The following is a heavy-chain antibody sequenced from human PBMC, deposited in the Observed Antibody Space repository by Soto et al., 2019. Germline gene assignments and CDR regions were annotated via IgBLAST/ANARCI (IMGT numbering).Heavy chain of an antibody. CDR3: ARAQAIYGSSDWSFGA. CDR1: GCSFNTYD. Sequence: PAGSLTLSCAASGCSFNTYDMHWVRQAPGKGLEWVAMISFDSRDQYYADSFKGRFTISRDNSENTVYLQMNSLRVDDTGVFFCARAQAIYGSSDWSFGAWGRGTLVTVSS. V-gene: IGHV3-30*03. CDR2: ISFDSRDQ. D-gene: IGHD2-21*01. J-gene: IGHJ2*01.